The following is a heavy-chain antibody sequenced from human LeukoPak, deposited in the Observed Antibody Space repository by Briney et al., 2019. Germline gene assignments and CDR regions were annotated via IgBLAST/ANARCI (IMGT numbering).Heavy chain of an antibody. Sequence: SETLSLTCSVSGGSLSTYSWSWVRQSPGKRLEWIGYIYYGGTTNYNPSLKSRVTISADTAKNQFSLRLRSVTAADTAIYYCARDTTVASGMQHWGQATLVTVSS. CDR3: ARDTTVASGMQH. V-gene: IGHV4-59*01. D-gene: IGHD4-23*01. J-gene: IGHJ4*02. CDR2: IYYGGTT. CDR1: GGSLSTYS.